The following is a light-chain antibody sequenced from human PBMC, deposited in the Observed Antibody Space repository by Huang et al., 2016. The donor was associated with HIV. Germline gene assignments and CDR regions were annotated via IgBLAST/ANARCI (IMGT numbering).Light chain of an antibody. J-gene: IGKJ2*01. CDR1: QNIDSW. V-gene: IGKV1-12*01. CDR3: QQSNSFPYT. CDR2: AAS. Sequence: DIQMTQSPSSVSASVGDRVAITCRASQNIDSWLTWYQQKPGKAPKLLIYAASSLHSAVRSRFSGSGSGTDFTLTINGRQPKDFATYYCQQSNSFPYTCGQGTKLEIK.